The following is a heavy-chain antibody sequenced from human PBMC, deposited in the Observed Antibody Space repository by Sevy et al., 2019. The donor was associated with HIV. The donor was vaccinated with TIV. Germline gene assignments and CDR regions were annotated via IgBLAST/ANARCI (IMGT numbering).Heavy chain of an antibody. V-gene: IGHV4-59*01. CDR1: GGSISSYY. J-gene: IGHJ3*02. CDR3: AGGGAQGGPIVVVVAAPRVAFDI. D-gene: IGHD2-15*01. CDR2: IYYSGST. Sequence: SETLSLTCTVSGGSISSYYWSWIRQPPGKGLEWIGYIYYSGSTNYNPSLKSRVTISVDTSKNQFSLKLSSVTAADTAGYYGAGGGAQGGPIVVVVAAPRVAFDIWGQGTMVTVSS.